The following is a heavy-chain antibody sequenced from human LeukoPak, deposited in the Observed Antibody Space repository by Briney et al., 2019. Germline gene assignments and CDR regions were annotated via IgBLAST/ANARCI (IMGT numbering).Heavy chain of an antibody. CDR3: VRGKREDGLDV. Sequence: PSETLSLTCTVSGGSISSGGYYWNWIRQHPGKGLEWLGYIYYSGSTSYNPSLKSRVTISVDTSKNQFSLNLSSVTAADTAVYFCVRGKREDGLDVWGQGTTVTVSS. CDR1: GGSISSGGYY. J-gene: IGHJ6*02. V-gene: IGHV4-31*03. CDR2: IYYSGST.